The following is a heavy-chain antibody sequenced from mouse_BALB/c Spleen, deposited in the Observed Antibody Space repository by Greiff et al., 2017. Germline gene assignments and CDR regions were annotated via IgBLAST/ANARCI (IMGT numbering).Heavy chain of an antibody. D-gene: IGHD1-1*02. CDR2: ILPGSGST. Sequence: QVQLQQSGAELMKPGASVKISCKATGYTFSSYWIEWVKQRPGHGLEWIGEILPGSGSTNYNEKFKGKATFTADTSSNTAYMQLSSLTSEDSAVYYCAKREDYARGYFDYWGQGTTLTVSS. CDR3: AKREDYARGYFDY. CDR1: GYTFSSYW. J-gene: IGHJ2*01. V-gene: IGHV1-9*01.